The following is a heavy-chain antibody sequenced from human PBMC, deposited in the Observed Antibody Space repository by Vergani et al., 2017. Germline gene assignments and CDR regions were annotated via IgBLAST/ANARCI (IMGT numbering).Heavy chain of an antibody. CDR2: LNPTTGHT. Sequence: VQLVQSGAEVRKLGASVTVSCTASGYIFKNYYIHWLRQAPGQAFEWMGILNPTTGHTTSSQKFMGSVDMTRDPSTDTFTRPVQRMLSSLRSEDTAVYYCATSIGYCAGATCRSECFDHWGQGTRVTVSS. CDR1: GYIFKNYY. J-gene: IGHJ5*02. V-gene: IGHV1-46*02. D-gene: IGHD4/OR15-4a*01. CDR3: ATSIGYCAGATCRSECFDH.